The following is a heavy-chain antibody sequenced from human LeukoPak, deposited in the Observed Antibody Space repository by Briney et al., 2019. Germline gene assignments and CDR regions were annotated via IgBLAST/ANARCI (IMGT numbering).Heavy chain of an antibody. D-gene: IGHD5-12*01. J-gene: IGHJ4*02. V-gene: IGHV1-2*02. CDR1: GYTFTDYY. CDR3: ARDIVPTLGVRRGLVF. Sequence: ASVKVSCKASGYTFTDYYIHWVRQAPGQGLEWMGWINPNSGGTNYAQKSQGRVTMTGDTSISTAYMELSRLRSDDTAVFYCARDIVPTLGVRRGLVFWGQGTLVTVSS. CDR2: INPNSGGT.